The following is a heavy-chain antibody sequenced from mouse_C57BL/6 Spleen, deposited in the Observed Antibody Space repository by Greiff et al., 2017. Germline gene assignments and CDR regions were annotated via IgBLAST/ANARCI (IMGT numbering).Heavy chain of an antibody. CDR2: IDPSDSYT. J-gene: IGHJ2*01. CDR3: ARSGGFYFDY. D-gene: IGHD3-1*01. V-gene: IGHV1-59*01. CDR1: GYTFTSYW. Sequence: QVQLQQPGAELVRPGTSVKLSCKASGYTFTSYWMHWVKQRPGQGLEWIGVIDPSDSYTNYNQKFKGKATLTVDTSSSTAYMQLSSLTSEDSAVYYCARSGGFYFDYWGQGTTRTVSS.